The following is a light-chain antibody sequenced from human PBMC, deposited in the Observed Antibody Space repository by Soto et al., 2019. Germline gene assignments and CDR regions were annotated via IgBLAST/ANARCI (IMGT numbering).Light chain of an antibody. CDR2: GAS. CDR1: QSVSSN. J-gene: IGKJ1*01. V-gene: IGKV3-15*01. CDR3: QQYNNWPPWT. Sequence: EIVMTQSPATLSVSPGERATLSCRASQSVSSNLAWYQQKPGQAPRLLIYGASTRATGIPARFSGSGSVTEFTLTVSRLQSEDFAVYNCQQYNNWPPWTFGQGTNVEIK.